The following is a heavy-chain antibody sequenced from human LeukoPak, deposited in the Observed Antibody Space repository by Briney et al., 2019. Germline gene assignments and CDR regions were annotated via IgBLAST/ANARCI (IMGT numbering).Heavy chain of an antibody. J-gene: IGHJ4*02. CDR2: IYYSRST. CDR1: GGSFSGYY. Sequence: SETLSLTCAVYGGSFSGYYWSWIRQPPGKGLEWIGYIYYSRSTNYNPSLKSRVTISVDTSKNQFSLKLSSVTAADTAVYYCAREVRYYDILTGCYAPYFDYWGQGTLVTVSS. V-gene: IGHV4-59*01. CDR3: AREVRYYDILTGCYAPYFDY. D-gene: IGHD3-9*01.